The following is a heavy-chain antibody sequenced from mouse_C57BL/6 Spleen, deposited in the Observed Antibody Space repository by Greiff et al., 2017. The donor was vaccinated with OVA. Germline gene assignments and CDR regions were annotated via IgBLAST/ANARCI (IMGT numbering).Heavy chain of an antibody. J-gene: IGHJ3*01. CDR1: GFTFSDYY. CDR2: INYDGSST. Sequence: EVMLVESEGGLVQPGSSMKLSCTASGFTFSDYYMAWVRQVPEKGLEWVANINYDGSSTYYLDSLKGRFIISRDNAKNILYLQMSSLKSEDTATYYCAREGLAPFAYWGQGTLVTVSA. CDR3: AREGLAPFAY. D-gene: IGHD3-3*01. V-gene: IGHV5-16*01.